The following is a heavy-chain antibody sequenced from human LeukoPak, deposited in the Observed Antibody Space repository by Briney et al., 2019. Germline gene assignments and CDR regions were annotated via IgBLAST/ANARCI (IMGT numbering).Heavy chain of an antibody. CDR1: GGSISSSSYY. CDR2: IFYSGST. J-gene: IGHJ4*02. CDR3: ARQELSSGWYGALDY. V-gene: IGHV4-39*01. Sequence: PSETLSLTCTVSGGSISSSSYYWGWIRQPPGKGLEWIGSIFYSGSTYYNPSLKSRVTISVDTPKNRFSLKLSSVTAADTAVYYCARQELSSGWYGALDYWGQGTLVTVSS. D-gene: IGHD6-19*01.